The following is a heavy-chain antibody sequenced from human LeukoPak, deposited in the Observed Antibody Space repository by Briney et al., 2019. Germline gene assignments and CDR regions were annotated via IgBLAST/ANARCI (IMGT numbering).Heavy chain of an antibody. CDR3: AREVYGDASFDF. V-gene: IGHV1-2*02. CDR2: INPNSGGT. CDR1: GYSFSDNY. D-gene: IGHD4-17*01. Sequence: GASVKFSCKASGYSFSDNYMHWVRQAPGQGLEWVGWINPNSGGTNYAQKFQGRVTMTRDASISTAYLELSRLRSDDTALYFCAREVYGDASFDFWGQGTLLTVSS. J-gene: IGHJ4*02.